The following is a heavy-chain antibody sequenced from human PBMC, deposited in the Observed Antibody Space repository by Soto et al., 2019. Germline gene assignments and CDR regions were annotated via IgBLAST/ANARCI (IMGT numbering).Heavy chain of an antibody. J-gene: IGHJ6*02. CDR3: ARSVDIVATTYYYGMDV. CDR1: GYTFTGYY. Sequence: VASVKVSCKASGYTFTGYYMHWVRQAPGQGLEWMGWINPNSGGTNYAQKFQGWVTMTRDTSISTAYMELSRLRSDDTAVYYCARSVDIVATTYYYGMDVWGQGTTVTVSS. CDR2: INPNSGGT. V-gene: IGHV1-2*04. D-gene: IGHD5-12*01.